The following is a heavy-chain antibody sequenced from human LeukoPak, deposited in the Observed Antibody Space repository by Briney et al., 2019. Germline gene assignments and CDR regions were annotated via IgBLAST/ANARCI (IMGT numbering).Heavy chain of an antibody. CDR3: ARGNLAVAGPLNY. Sequence: SETLSLTCTVSGGSISSYYWSWIRQPPGKGLEWIGHIYYSGSTNYNPSLKSRVTISVDTSKNQFSLKLSSVTAADTAVYYCARGNLAVAGPLNYWGQGTLVTVSS. J-gene: IGHJ4*02. CDR2: IYYSGST. V-gene: IGHV4-59*01. D-gene: IGHD6-19*01. CDR1: GGSISSYY.